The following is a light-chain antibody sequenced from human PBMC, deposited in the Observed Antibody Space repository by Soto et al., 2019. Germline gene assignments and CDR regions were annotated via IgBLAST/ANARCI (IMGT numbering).Light chain of an antibody. CDR3: CSYAGSSTYV. CDR2: EGS. J-gene: IGLJ1*01. CDR1: SSDVGSYNL. Sequence: QSALTQPASVSGSPGQSITISCTGTSSDVGSYNLVSWYQQHPIKAPKLMIYEGSKRPSGVSNRFSGSKSGNTASLTISGLQAEDEADYYCCSYAGSSTYVFGTGTTVTVL. V-gene: IGLV2-23*01.